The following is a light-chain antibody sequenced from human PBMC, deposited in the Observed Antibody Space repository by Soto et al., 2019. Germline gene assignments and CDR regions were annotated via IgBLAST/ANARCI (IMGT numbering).Light chain of an antibody. Sequence: EIVMTQSPDILSLSPGETATLSCRASQSVGSSLAWYQQKPGQAPRLLISDASTKAAGLPARFSGSGSGTEFTLTISSLQSEEFAVYYCQQSNNWPKTFGQGTKVEIK. J-gene: IGKJ1*01. V-gene: IGKV3-15*01. CDR1: QSVGSS. CDR3: QQSNNWPKT. CDR2: DAS.